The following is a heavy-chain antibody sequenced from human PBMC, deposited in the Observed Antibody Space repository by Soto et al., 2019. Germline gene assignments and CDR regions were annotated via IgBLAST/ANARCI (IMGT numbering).Heavy chain of an antibody. CDR1: GYTFTSYG. V-gene: IGHV1-18*01. J-gene: IGHJ6*02. D-gene: IGHD3-16*01. CDR3: ARPSRGAPYYYDGMDV. Sequence: QVQLVQSGAEVKKPGASVKVSCKASGYTFTSYGISWVRQAPGQGLEWMGWISAYNGNTNYAQKLQGRVTMTTDTSTSTACMELRSLRSDDTGVYYCARPSRGAPYYYDGMDVWGQGTTVTVSS. CDR2: ISAYNGNT.